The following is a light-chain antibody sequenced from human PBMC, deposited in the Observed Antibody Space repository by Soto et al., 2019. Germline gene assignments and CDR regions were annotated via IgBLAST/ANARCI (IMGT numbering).Light chain of an antibody. J-gene: IGKJ1*01. CDR3: QRQSTNNPACT. CDR1: QSISSW. CDR2: KAS. Sequence: DIQMTQSPSTLSASVGDRVTITCRASQSISSWLAWYQQKPGKAPKLLIYKASSSDRGIPSRFSGSGSGTEFSLTLTSMKPDAYATDFYQRQSTNNPACTFGPGTKVEIK. V-gene: IGKV1-5*03.